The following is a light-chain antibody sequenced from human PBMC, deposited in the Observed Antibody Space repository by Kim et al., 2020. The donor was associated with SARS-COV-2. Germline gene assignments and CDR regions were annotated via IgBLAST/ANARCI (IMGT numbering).Light chain of an antibody. CDR3: QKYNTAPWT. J-gene: IGKJ1*01. CDR2: GAT. Sequence: ASVGDVVTITCRASQDISNYLAWYQQKPGEPPKLLIYGATALQLGVSSRFSGSGSGTDFTLTISDLQPEDVATYYCQKYNTAPWTFGHGTKVDIK. V-gene: IGKV1-27*01. CDR1: QDISNY.